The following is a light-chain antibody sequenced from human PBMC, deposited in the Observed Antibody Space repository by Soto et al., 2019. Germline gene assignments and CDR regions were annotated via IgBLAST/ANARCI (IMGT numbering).Light chain of an antibody. V-gene: IGKV1-16*01. CDR1: QDISSL. CDR2: NTS. Sequence: DIQMTQSPSSLSASVGDRVTITCRSSQDISSLLAWFQQKSGKAPKSLIYNTSSLQSGVPSRFSGSGSGTDFTLTISSLQPEDFATYYCQQYKTYPLTFGGGTKVEV. J-gene: IGKJ4*01. CDR3: QQYKTYPLT.